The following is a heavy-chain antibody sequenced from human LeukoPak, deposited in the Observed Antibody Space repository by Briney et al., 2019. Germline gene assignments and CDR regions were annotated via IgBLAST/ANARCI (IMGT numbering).Heavy chain of an antibody. Sequence: PGGSLRLSCAASGFTFSSYAMSWVRQAPGTGLEWVANIKQDGSDRNYVTSVRGRFTISRDNAESSLYLQMNSLRAEDTALYYCVRNLAVAGTCFDSWGQGTLVTVSS. V-gene: IGHV3-7*03. CDR2: IKQDGSDR. J-gene: IGHJ4*02. CDR3: VRNLAVAGTCFDS. D-gene: IGHD6-19*01. CDR1: GFTFSSYA.